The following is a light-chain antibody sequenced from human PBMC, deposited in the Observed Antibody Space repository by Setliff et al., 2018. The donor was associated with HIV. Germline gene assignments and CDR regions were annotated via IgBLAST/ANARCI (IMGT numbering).Light chain of an antibody. CDR1: KNDVGNYNY. CDR2: EVT. CDR3: TSYTTTDSLL. Sequence: QSALAQPASVSGSPGQSITIHGTGPKNDVGNYNYVSWYQQRPGKAPTLSLYEVTNRPSGFSSRFSGSKSGKTASLAISVLQDEDEADYYCTSYTTTDSLLFATWTKV. V-gene: IGLV2-14*01. J-gene: IGLJ1*01.